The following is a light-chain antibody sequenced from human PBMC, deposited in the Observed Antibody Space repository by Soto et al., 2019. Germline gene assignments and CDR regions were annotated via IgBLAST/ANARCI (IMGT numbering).Light chain of an antibody. V-gene: IGKV3-15*01. CDR2: RAS. Sequence: EIVMTQSPATLSVSPGERATLSCRASQSVSSDLGWYQQKPGQAPRLLIYRASTRDSGIPVRFSGSGSGTEFTLTISSLQSEDFALYFCQQYSKWPWTLGQGTKVEIK. CDR1: QSVSSD. J-gene: IGKJ1*01. CDR3: QQYSKWPWT.